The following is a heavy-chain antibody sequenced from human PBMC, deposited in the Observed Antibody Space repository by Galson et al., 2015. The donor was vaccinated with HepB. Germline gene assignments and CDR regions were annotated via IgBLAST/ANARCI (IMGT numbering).Heavy chain of an antibody. Sequence: SLRLSCAASGVTFSSYSMSWFRQAPGKGLEWISSISSSSSNIYYADYVKSRFTITRDNATNALSLQMNSLRAADTAVYYCARYVGAEWDLRGPFDYWGQGTLVTVSS. V-gene: IGHV3-21*01. CDR1: GVTFSSYS. CDR3: ARYVGAEWDLRGPFDY. J-gene: IGHJ4*02. D-gene: IGHD1-26*01. CDR2: ISSSSSNI.